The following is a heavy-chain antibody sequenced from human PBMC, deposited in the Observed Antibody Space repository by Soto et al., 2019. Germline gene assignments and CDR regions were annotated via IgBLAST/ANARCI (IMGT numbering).Heavy chain of an antibody. CDR2: IYYSGST. V-gene: IGHV4-31*03. D-gene: IGHD3-10*01. Sequence: PSETLSLTCTVSGGSISSGGYYWSWIRQHPGKGLEWIGYIYYSGSTYYNPSLKSRVTISVDTSKNQFSLKLSSVTAADTAVYYCARDLLLWSSRENAFDIWGQGTTVTVSS. CDR1: GGSISSGGYY. J-gene: IGHJ3*02. CDR3: ARDLLLWSSRENAFDI.